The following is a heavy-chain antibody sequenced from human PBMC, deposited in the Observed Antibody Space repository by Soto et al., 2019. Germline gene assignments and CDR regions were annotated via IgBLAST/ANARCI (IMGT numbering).Heavy chain of an antibody. CDR2: IGTAGET. V-gene: IGHV3-13*01. Sequence: EVQLVESGGGLVQPGGSLRLSCAASGFTFSSYDMHWVRQATGKGLEWVSAIGTAGETYYPGSVKGRFTISRENAKNSLYRQMYSLIAGGTAVYYCARGLASFGGVIVPPYYFDYWGQGTLVTVSS. CDR1: GFTFSSYD. CDR3: ARGLASFGGVIVPPYYFDY. J-gene: IGHJ4*02. D-gene: IGHD3-16*02.